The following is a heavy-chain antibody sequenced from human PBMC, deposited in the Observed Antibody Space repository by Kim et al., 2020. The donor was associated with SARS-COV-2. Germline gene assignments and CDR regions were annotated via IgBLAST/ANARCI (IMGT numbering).Heavy chain of an antibody. CDR3: ARSLWSGYPAPYYFDY. D-gene: IGHD3-3*01. V-gene: IGHV1-2*02. J-gene: IGHJ4*02. Sequence: KFQGRVTMTRDTSISTAYMELSRLRSDDTAVYYCARSLWSGYPAPYYFDYWGQGTLVTVSS.